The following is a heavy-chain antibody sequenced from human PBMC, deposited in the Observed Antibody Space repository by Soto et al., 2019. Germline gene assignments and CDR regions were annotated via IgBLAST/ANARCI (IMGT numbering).Heavy chain of an antibody. Sequence: QVQLVESGGGVVQPGRSLRLSCAASGFTFSSYAMHWVRQAPGQGLEWVALISYDGSNKYYADSVKGRFTISRNNSKNTLYLQMNSLRPEATDWYNCARDQRGTTLYYLGMDVMGRRTRVNVSS. V-gene: IGHV3-30-3*01. J-gene: IGHJ6*02. D-gene: IGHD1-7*01. CDR2: ISYDGSNK. CDR3: ARDQRGTTLYYLGMDV. CDR1: GFTFSSYA.